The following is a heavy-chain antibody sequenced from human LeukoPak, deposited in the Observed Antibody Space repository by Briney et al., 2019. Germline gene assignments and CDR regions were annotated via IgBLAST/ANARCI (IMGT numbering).Heavy chain of an antibody. D-gene: IGHD2-2*01. J-gene: IGHJ4*02. Sequence: PSETLSLTCAVYGGSFSGYYWSWIRQPPGKGLEWIGEINHSGSTNYNPSLKSRVTISVDTSKNQFSLKLSSVTAADTAVYYCARGLTSSTASHYFDYRGQGTLVTVSS. CDR3: ARGLTSSTASHYFDY. CDR1: GGSFSGYY. V-gene: IGHV4-34*01. CDR2: INHSGST.